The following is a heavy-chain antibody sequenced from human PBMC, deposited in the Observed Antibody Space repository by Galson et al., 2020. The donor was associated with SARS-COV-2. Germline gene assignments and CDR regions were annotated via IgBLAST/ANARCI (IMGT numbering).Heavy chain of an antibody. CDR3: AKDQGWGFIPYYYYGVVV. D-gene: IGHD1-26*01. V-gene: IGHV3-23*01. CDR1: GFTFTSHA. Sequence: GESLKISCVASGFTFTSHAMSWVRQAPGKGLEWVSGISGSGGDTYYADSVAGRFIISRDNYKSTLYLQMSSLRPEDTAVYYCAKDQGWGFIPYYYYGVVVWCQGTTVTVSS. CDR2: ISGSGGDT. J-gene: IGHJ6*02.